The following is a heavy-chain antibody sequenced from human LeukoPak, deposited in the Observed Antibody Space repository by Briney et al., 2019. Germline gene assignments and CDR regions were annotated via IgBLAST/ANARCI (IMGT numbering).Heavy chain of an antibody. Sequence: PSETLSLTCTVSGASISSSIYYWGWIRQPPGKGLEWIGSSYSRGSTYYNPSLKSRVTISIDTSKNQFSLKLSSVTAADTAVYYCARYGMTSATAWGFDYWGQGTLVTVSS. J-gene: IGHJ4*02. CDR1: GASISSSIYY. CDR3: ARYGMTSATAWGFDY. CDR2: SYSRGST. D-gene: IGHD4-17*01. V-gene: IGHV4-39*07.